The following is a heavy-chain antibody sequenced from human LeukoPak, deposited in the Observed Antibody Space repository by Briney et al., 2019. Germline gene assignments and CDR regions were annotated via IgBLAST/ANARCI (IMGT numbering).Heavy chain of an antibody. CDR3: ARDLRYSRGRT. Sequence: GRTLRLSCAASGFTFSDYWMHSGRQAPGKGLVWVSHVNNDGSATTYADSVKGRFTISRDNAKNTLYLQMDSLRAEDTAVYYCARDLRYSRGRTWGQGTLVTVSS. J-gene: IGHJ5*02. D-gene: IGHD6-19*01. CDR2: VNNDGSAT. V-gene: IGHV3-74*01. CDR1: GFTFSDYW.